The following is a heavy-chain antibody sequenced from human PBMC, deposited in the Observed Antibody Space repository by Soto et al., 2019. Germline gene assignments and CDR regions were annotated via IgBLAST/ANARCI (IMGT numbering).Heavy chain of an antibody. CDR2: INTGNGNT. V-gene: IGHV1-3*04. J-gene: IGHJ4*02. Sequence: QVQLVQSGAEVKKPGASVKVSCKASGYTFTSYAMHWVRQAPGQRLEWMGWINTGNGNTKYSQKFQGRVTITRDTSASTAYMELSSRRSEDTAVYYCARGEVLSYDDDWGQGTLVTVSS. CDR3: ARGEVLSYDDD. D-gene: IGHD3-16*01. CDR1: GYTFTSYA.